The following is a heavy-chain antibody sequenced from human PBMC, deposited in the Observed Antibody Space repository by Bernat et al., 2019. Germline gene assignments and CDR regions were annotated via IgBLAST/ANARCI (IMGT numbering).Heavy chain of an antibody. V-gene: IGHV3-74*01. J-gene: IGHJ3*01. CDR2: INNDWSST. Sequence: EVQLVESGGGLVQPGGSLRPSCAASGFTFSSYWMHWVRQAPGKGLVWVSRINNDWSSTSYADSVKGRFTVSRDNAKNTLYLQMNSLRAEDTAVYYCAEITSSAFDLWGQGTMVIVSS. CDR3: AEITSSAFDL. D-gene: IGHD3-10*01. CDR1: GFTFSSYW.